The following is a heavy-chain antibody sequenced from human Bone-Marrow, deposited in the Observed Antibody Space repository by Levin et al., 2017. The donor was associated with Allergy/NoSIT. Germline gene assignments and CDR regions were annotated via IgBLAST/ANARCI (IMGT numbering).Heavy chain of an antibody. J-gene: IGHJ5*02. CDR1: GGSISSYY. D-gene: IGHD2-2*02. V-gene: IGHV4-4*07. CDR3: ARDDRYCSSTSCYRGFDP. CDR2: IYTSGST. Sequence: SETLSLTCTVSGGSISSYYWSWIRQPAGKGLEWIGRIYTSGSTNYNPSLKSRVTMSVDTSKNQFSLKLSSVTAADTAVYYCARDDRYCSSTSCYRGFDPWGQGTLVTVSS.